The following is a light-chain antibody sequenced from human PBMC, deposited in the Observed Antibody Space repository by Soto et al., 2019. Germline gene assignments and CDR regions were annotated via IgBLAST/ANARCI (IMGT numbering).Light chain of an antibody. Sequence: EIVLTQSPGTLSLSPGERATLSCRVSQSVSSSYLAWYQQKPGQAPRLLIYGASSRATGIPDRFSGSGSGTDFTLTISRLEPEDFAVYYCQHYGSSPGTFGQGTKVEIK. CDR2: GAS. CDR1: QSVSSSY. J-gene: IGKJ1*01. V-gene: IGKV3-20*01. CDR3: QHYGSSPGT.